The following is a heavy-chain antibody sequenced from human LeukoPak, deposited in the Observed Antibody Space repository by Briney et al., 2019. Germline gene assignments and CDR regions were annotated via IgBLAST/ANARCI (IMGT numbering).Heavy chain of an antibody. J-gene: IGHJ3*02. V-gene: IGHV1-69*02. CDR2: IIPILGIA. D-gene: IGHD2-2*01. CDR1: GGTFSSYT. CDR3: ARSWPSSSTSYDAFDI. Sequence: SVKVSCKASGGTFSSYTISWVRQVPGQGLEWMGRIIPILGIANYAQKFQGRVTITADKSTSTAYMELSSLRSEDTAVYYCARSWPSSSTSYDAFDIWGQGTMVTVSS.